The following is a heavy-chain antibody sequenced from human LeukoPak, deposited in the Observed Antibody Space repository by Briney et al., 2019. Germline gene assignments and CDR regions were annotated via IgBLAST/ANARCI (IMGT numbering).Heavy chain of an antibody. CDR1: GYTFTSYG. V-gene: IGHV1-18*01. D-gene: IGHD3-10*01. Sequence: GASVNVSCKASGYTFTSYGISWGRQAPGQELEWMGWISAYNGNTNYAQKLQGRVTITTDTSTSTAYMELRSLRSDDTAVYYCARDRLLWFGEPDAFDIWGQGTTVTVSS. CDR3: ARDRLLWFGEPDAFDI. CDR2: ISAYNGNT. J-gene: IGHJ3*02.